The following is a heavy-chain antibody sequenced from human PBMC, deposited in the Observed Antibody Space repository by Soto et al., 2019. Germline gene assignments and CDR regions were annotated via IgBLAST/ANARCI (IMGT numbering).Heavy chain of an antibody. V-gene: IGHV4-39*01. Sequence: ETLSLTCTVSGASISSSSYYWGWIRQPPGKGLEWIGSIYYSWITYYNPSLKSRVTISVDTSKNQFSLKLSSVTAADTAVYYCARQARGCSQPLDYWGQGTLVTVYS. CDR1: GASISSSSYY. CDR3: ARQARGCSQPLDY. D-gene: IGHD6-19*01. CDR2: IYYSWIT. J-gene: IGHJ4*02.